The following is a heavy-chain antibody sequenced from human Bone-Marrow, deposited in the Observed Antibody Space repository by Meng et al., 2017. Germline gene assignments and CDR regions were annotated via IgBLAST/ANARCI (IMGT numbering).Heavy chain of an antibody. J-gene: IGHJ4*02. CDR3: ARGIGAAGSGLIYFDY. Sequence: GESLKISCKASGYTFTSYAINWVRQAPGQGLEWMGWINTNTGNPTYAQGFTGRFVFSLDTSVSTAYLQISSLKAEDTAVYYCARGIGAAGSGLIYFDYWGQGTLVTVSS. V-gene: IGHV7-4-1*02. D-gene: IGHD6-13*01. CDR1: GYTFTSYA. CDR2: INTNTGNP.